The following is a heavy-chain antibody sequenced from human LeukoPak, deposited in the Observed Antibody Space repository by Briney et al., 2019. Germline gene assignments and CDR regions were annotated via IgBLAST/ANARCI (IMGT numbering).Heavy chain of an antibody. V-gene: IGHV5-51*01. CDR3: ARHPHVGGTFDY. CDR2: IYPGDSDT. CDR1: GYSFTTYW. Sequence: GESLKISCKGSGYSFTTYWIGWVRQMPGKGLGWMGIIYPGDSDTTYSPSFQGQATISADKSISTAYLQWSSLKASDTAMYYCARHPHVGGTFDYWGQGTLFTVSS. D-gene: IGHD3-10*01. J-gene: IGHJ4*02.